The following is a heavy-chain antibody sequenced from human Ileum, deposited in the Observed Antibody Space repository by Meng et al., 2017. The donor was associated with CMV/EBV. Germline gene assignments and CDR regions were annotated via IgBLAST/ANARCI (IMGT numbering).Heavy chain of an antibody. CDR2: ISTYNDNR. CDR1: GYTLSSYG. J-gene: IGHJ4*02. CDR3: ARAGRYSSSPTSRPFDF. V-gene: IGHV1-18*01. D-gene: IGHD6-6*01. Sequence: QVQLVQSGAEVKKPGASVRVSCKASGYTLSSYGIVWVRQAPGQGLEWMGWISTYNDNRRYSQRLQGRVSMTTETPTSTVYMELRSLRSDDTAVYYCARAGRYSSSPTSRPFDFWGQGTLVTVSS.